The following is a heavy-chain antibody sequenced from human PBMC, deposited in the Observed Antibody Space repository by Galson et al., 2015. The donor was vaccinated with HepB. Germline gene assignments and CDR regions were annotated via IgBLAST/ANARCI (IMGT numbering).Heavy chain of an antibody. V-gene: IGHV3-30*04. CDR1: GFTFSSYA. CDR2: ISYDGSRK. Sequence: SLRLSCAASGFTFSSYAIHWVRQAPGKGLEWVAVISYDGSRKYYADSVKGRFTISRDNSRNMLNLQMNSLRAEDTAVYYCAREEAIAVAGSHYYGMDVWGQGTTVTVSS. J-gene: IGHJ6*02. D-gene: IGHD6-19*01. CDR3: AREEAIAVAGSHYYGMDV.